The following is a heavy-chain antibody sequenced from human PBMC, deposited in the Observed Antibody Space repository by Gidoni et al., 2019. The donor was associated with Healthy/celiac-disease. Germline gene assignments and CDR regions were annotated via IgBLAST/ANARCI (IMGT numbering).Heavy chain of an antibody. Sequence: QVQLQESGPGLVKPSETLSLTCTVSGCSLSSYYWSWIRQPAGKGLEWIGRIYTSGSTNYNPSLKSRVTMSVDTSKNQFSLKLSSVTAADTAVYYCARDIPRSMVRGEDWFDPWGQGTLVTVSS. J-gene: IGHJ5*02. CDR2: IYTSGST. CDR3: ARDIPRSMVRGEDWFDP. V-gene: IGHV4-4*07. D-gene: IGHD3-10*01. CDR1: GCSLSSYY.